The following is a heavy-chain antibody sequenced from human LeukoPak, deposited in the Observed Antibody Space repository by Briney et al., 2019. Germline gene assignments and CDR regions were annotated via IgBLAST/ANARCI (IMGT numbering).Heavy chain of an antibody. D-gene: IGHD6-19*01. Sequence: GGSLRLSCAASGFTFSSYSMNWVRQAPGKGLEWVSSISSSSSYIYYADSVKGRFTISRDNAKNSLYLQMNSLRAEDTAVYYCARDSSGWSGYYYMDVWGKGTTVTVSS. CDR3: ARDSSGWSGYYYMDV. J-gene: IGHJ6*03. V-gene: IGHV3-21*01. CDR2: ISSSSSYI. CDR1: GFTFSSYS.